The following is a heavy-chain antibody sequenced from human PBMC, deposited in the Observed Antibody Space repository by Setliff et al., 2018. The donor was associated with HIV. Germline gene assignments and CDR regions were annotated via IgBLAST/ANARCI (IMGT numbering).Heavy chain of an antibody. CDR3: ARSGYFDSSAEF. CDR1: GGTFGGSSA. CDR2: VVPVFNTV. Sequence: SVKVSCKTSGGTFGGSSAINWVRQAPGQGLEWRGRVVPVFNTVNYAQLFQDRITISADKSTSTAYMELSNLRSNDTAVYYCARSGYFDSSAEFWDQGTLVTVSS. J-gene: IGHJ4*02. V-gene: IGHV1-69*06. D-gene: IGHD3-9*01.